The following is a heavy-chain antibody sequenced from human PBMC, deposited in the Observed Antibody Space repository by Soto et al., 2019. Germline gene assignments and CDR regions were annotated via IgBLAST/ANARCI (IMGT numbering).Heavy chain of an antibody. CDR2: IYYSGST. V-gene: IGHV4-31*03. CDR1: GGSISSGGYY. D-gene: IGHD3-22*01. J-gene: IGHJ4*02. CDR3: ARTLYDSSGYYSDY. Sequence: SETLSLTCTVSGGSISSGGYYWSWIRQHPGKGLEWIGYIYYSGSTYYNPSLKSRVTISVDTSKNQFSLKLSSVTAADTAVYYCARTLYDSSGYYSDYWGQGTLITVSS.